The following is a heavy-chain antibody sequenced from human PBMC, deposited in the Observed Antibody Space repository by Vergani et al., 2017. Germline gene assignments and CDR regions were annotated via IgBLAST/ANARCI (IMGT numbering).Heavy chain of an antibody. Sequence: QVQLQEWGAGLLKTSETLSLTCGVSGGSFSDYYWSWIRQAPGMGLEWIGEVNHSGSTYYNPSLKSRVTISVDTSKNQFSLKLSSVTAADTAVYYCARHGRDGCSSTSCYAHYYYGMDVWGQGTTVTVSS. J-gene: IGHJ6*02. D-gene: IGHD2-2*01. CDR2: VNHSGST. V-gene: IGHV4-34*01. CDR3: ARHGRDGCSSTSCYAHYYYGMDV. CDR1: GGSFSDYY.